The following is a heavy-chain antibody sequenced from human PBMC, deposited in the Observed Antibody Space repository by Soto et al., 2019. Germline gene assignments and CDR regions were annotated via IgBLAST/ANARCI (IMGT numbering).Heavy chain of an antibody. Sequence: SVKVSCKASGGTFSSYAISWVRQAPGQGLEWMGGIIPIFGTANYAQKFQGRVTITADESMSTAYMELSSLRSEDTAVYYCASRVDNYYDSSGYYYSAFDIWGQGTMV. CDR2: IIPIFGTA. D-gene: IGHD3-22*01. CDR3: ASRVDNYYDSSGYYYSAFDI. V-gene: IGHV1-69*13. J-gene: IGHJ3*02. CDR1: GGTFSSYA.